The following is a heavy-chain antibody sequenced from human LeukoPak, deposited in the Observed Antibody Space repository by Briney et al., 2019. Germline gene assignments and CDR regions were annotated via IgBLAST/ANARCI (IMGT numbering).Heavy chain of an antibody. CDR2: IRYDGSSK. CDR3: ANERLRLVINMDV. Sequence: PGGSLRLSCAASGFTFSSYGMHWVRQAPGKGLEWVAFIRYDGSSKYYADSVKGRFTISRDNSKNTLYLQMNSLRAEDTAVYYCANERLRLVINMDVWGKGTTVTISS. V-gene: IGHV3-30*02. CDR1: GFTFSSYG. D-gene: IGHD3-16*01. J-gene: IGHJ6*03.